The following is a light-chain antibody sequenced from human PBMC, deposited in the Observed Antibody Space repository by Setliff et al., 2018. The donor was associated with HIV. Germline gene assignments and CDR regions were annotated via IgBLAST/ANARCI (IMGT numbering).Light chain of an antibody. CDR2: QAS. J-gene: IGKJ1*01. V-gene: IGKV1-5*03. CDR3: QHYNSYSGT. CDR1: QSIGTW. Sequence: DIQLTQSPSTRSASVGDKVTITCRASQSIGTWLAWYQQKPGKAPKVLIYQASILQTGVPSRFSGSGSGTEFTLTISSLQPDDFATYYCQHYNSYSGTFGQGTKVDIK.